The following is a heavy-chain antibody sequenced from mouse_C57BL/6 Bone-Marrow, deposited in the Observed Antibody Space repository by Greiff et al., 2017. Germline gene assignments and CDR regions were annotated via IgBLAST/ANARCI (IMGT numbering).Heavy chain of an antibody. J-gene: IGHJ1*03. Sequence: EVMLVESGGGLVKPGGSLKLSCAASGFTFSSYTMSWVRQTPEKRLQWVAAISGGGGNTYYPDSVKGRFTFSRDNAKNLLYLQMSSLRSEDTALYYCSRQVTTGLATKYFDVWGKGTTVTVAA. CDR1: GFTFSSYT. D-gene: IGHD1-1*01. CDR2: ISGGGGNT. V-gene: IGHV5-9*01. CDR3: SRQVTTGLATKYFDV.